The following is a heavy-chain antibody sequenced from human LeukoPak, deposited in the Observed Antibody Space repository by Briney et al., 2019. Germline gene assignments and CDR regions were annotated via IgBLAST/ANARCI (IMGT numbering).Heavy chain of an antibody. CDR1: GFTFSSYS. V-gene: IGHV3-21*01. D-gene: IGHD3-22*01. CDR3: ARDFRYYYDSSGYIS. J-gene: IGHJ3*01. Sequence: GGSLRLACAASGFTFSSYSMNWVRQAPGNGLEWVSSISSSSSYIYYADSVKGRFTISRDNAKNSLYLQMNSLRAEDTAVYYCARDFRYYYDSSGYISWGQGTMVTVSS. CDR2: ISSSSSYI.